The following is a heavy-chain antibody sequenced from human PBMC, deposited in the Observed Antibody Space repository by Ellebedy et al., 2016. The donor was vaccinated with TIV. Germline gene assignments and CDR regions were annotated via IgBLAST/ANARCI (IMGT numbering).Heavy chain of an antibody. CDR1: GGSISSYY. CDR3: ASFTNSWRHDY. V-gene: IGHV4-59*01. D-gene: IGHD2-15*01. Sequence: MPSETLSLTCTVSGGSISSYYWSWIRQHPGKGLEWIGLMFHSGDSDDTPSLKGRVTMSLDTSKNQFSLRLTSVTAADTAVYYCASFTNSWRHDYWGQGTLVTVSS. CDR2: MFHSGDS. J-gene: IGHJ4*02.